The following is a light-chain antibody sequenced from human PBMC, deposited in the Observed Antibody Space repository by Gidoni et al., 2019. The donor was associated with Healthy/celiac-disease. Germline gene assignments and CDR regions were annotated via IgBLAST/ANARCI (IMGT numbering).Light chain of an antibody. CDR1: SSNIGAGYD. Sequence: QPVLTTPPPVSGAPGQRVTISCTGSSSNIGAGYDVHWYQQLPGTAPKLLIYGNSNRPSGVPDRFSGSKSGTSASLAITGLQAEDESDYYCQSYDSSSKVFGGGTKLTVL. J-gene: IGLJ3*02. CDR3: QSYDSSSKV. V-gene: IGLV1-40*02. CDR2: GNS.